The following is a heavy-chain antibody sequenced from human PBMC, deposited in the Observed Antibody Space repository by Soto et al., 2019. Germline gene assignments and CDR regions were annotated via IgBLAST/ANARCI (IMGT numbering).Heavy chain of an antibody. CDR1: GGSISSSNW. J-gene: IGHJ5*02. D-gene: IGHD3-3*01. V-gene: IGHV4-4*02. Sequence: QVQLQESGPGLVKPSGTLSLTSAVSGGSISSSNWWSWVRQPPGKGLEWIGEIYHSGSTNYNPSLKSRVTISVDKSKNQFSLKLSSVTAADTAVYYCARYYDFWSGYSTNWFDPWGQGTLVTVSS. CDR2: IYHSGST. CDR3: ARYYDFWSGYSTNWFDP.